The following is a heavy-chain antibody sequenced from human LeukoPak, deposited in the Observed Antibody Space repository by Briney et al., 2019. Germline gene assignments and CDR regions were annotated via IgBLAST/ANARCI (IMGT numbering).Heavy chain of an antibody. V-gene: IGHV3-23*01. CDR2: ISGSGGST. CDR1: GGSISSYY. CDR3: AKGAYGDYRGDNWFDP. Sequence: ETLSLTCTVSGGSISSYYWSWIRQPPGKGLEWVSAISGSGGSTYYADSVKGRFTISRDNSKNTLYLQMNSLRAEDTAVYYCAKGAYGDYRGDNWFDPWGQGTLVTVSS. J-gene: IGHJ5*02. D-gene: IGHD4-17*01.